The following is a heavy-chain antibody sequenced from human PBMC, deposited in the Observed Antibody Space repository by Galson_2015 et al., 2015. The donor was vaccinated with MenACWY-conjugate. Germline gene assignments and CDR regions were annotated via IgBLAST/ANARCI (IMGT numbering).Heavy chain of an antibody. CDR2: ISEYGSNT. J-gene: IGHJ4*02. Sequence: SLRLSCAASGFTARTSWMHWVRQAPGKGLVWVSRISEYGSNTDYAHSVRGRFTISRDNAKNTLYLQMNSLRAEDTAVYYCVRDFGGPFDCWGQGALVTVSS. CDR1: GFTARTSW. CDR3: VRDFGGPFDC. V-gene: IGHV3-74*01. D-gene: IGHD3-10*01.